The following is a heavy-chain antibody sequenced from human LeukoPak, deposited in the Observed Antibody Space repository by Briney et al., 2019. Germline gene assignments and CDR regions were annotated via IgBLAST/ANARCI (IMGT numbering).Heavy chain of an antibody. CDR3: AKLGGYSSTSSDH. J-gene: IGHJ4*02. Sequence: PGGSLRLSCAASGFTFSSYVMSWVRQAPGKGLEWVSTVTGSGGSTYYADSVKGRFTISRDNPKNTLYLQMNSLRAEDTAIYYCAKLGGYSSTSSDHWGQGSLVTVSS. V-gene: IGHV3-23*01. CDR1: GFTFSSYV. CDR2: VTGSGGST. D-gene: IGHD6-19*01.